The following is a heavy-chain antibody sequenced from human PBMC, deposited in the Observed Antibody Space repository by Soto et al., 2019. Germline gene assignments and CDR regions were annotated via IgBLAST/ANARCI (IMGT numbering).Heavy chain of an antibody. D-gene: IGHD4-4*01. Sequence: QVQLVESGGDVIHSGKSLRLSCAVSGFTFSLYGMHWIRQAPGKGLEWVAFISYEGRNKYYADSVKGRFTISRDNSKNAVSLQMDSMTPEATAVYYCAKGRDSTLLRWQYFDNWGQGTQVTVSS. J-gene: IGHJ4*02. CDR2: ISYEGRNK. V-gene: IGHV3-30*18. CDR3: AKGRDSTLLRWQYFDN. CDR1: GFTFSLYG.